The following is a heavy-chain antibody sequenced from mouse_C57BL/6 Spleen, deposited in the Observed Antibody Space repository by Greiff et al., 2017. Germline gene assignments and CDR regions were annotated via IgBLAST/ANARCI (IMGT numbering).Heavy chain of an antibody. Sequence: QVQLQQPGTELVKPGASVKLSCKASGYTFTSYWMPWVKQRPGQGLEWIGNINPSNGGTNYNEKFKSKATLTVDKSSSTAYMQLSSRTSEDSAVYYCATLGGDGYQCAYWGQGTLVTVSA. CDR3: ATLGGDGYQCAY. V-gene: IGHV1-53*01. J-gene: IGHJ3*01. D-gene: IGHD2-3*01. CDR2: INPSNGGT. CDR1: GYTFTSYW.